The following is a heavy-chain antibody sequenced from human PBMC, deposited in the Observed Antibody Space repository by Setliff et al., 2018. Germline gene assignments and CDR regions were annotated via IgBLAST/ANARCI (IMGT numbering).Heavy chain of an antibody. CDR1: GVSVTGSY. V-gene: IGHV4-59*02. Sequence: SETLSLTCTVSGVSVTGSYWSWIRQPPGRGLECIGYIYYSGSTNYNPPLKSRVTMSVDTSKNQLSLELTSVTAADTAVYYCAREGRGGGSPAIPSNWFDPWGQGTLVTVSS. D-gene: IGHD2-15*01. J-gene: IGHJ5*02. CDR3: AREGRGGGSPAIPSNWFDP. CDR2: IYYSGST.